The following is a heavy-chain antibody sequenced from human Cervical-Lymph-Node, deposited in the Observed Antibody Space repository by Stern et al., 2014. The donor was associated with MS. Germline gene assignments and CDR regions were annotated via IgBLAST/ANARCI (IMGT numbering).Heavy chain of an antibody. CDR2: LYYSGST. Sequence: HVQLQESGPGLVKPSETLSLMCSVSSGFIGNNYWSWIRQPPGKGLEWIGHLYYSGSTYYNPSLKSRATISLDTSKNQLSLRLSSVTAADTAVYYCARAGPYDYIWGNFRHRAFYFDSWGQGALVTVSS. V-gene: IGHV4-59*01. CDR1: SGFIGNNY. D-gene: IGHD3-16*02. J-gene: IGHJ4*02. CDR3: ARAGPYDYIWGNFRHRAFYFDS.